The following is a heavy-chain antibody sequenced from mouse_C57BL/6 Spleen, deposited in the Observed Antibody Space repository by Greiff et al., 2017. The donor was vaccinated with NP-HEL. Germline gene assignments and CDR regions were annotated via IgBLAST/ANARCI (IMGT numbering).Heavy chain of an antibody. CDR2: ISDGGSYT. J-gene: IGHJ4*01. Sequence: DVMLVESGGGLVKPGGSLKLSCAASGFTFSSYAMSWVRQTPEKRLEWVATISDGGSYTYYPDNVKGRFTISRDNAKNNLYLQMSHLKSEDTAMYYCASYYGSSYGAMDYWGQGTSVTVSS. V-gene: IGHV5-4*03. D-gene: IGHD1-1*01. CDR3: ASYYGSSYGAMDY. CDR1: GFTFSSYA.